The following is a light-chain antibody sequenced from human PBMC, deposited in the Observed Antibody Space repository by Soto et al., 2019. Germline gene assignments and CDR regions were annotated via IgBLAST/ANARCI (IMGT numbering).Light chain of an antibody. CDR2: GAS. Sequence: EIVLTQSPCTLYLSPGETAALSCRASQSVSNNYLAWYQQKPGQAPRLLIYGASNKATGIPDRFSGSGSGTDFTLTISRLEPEDFAVYYCQQYGSSGTFGQGTKVDI. CDR1: QSVSNNY. J-gene: IGKJ1*01. CDR3: QQYGSSGT. V-gene: IGKV3-20*01.